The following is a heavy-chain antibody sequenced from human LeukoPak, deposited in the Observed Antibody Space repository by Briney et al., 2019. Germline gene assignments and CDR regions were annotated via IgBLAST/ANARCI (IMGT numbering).Heavy chain of an antibody. D-gene: IGHD6-13*01. CDR2: ISYDGSNK. V-gene: IGHV3-30*03. J-gene: IGHJ5*02. Sequence: GGSLRLSCAASGLTFSNYGMHWVRQAPGKGLEWVAVISYDGSNKYYADSVKGRFTISRDNSKNTLYLQMNSLRAEDTAVYYCAGAPTLHSSDWFDPWGQGTLVTVSS. CDR1: GLTFSNYG. CDR3: AGAPTLHSSDWFDP.